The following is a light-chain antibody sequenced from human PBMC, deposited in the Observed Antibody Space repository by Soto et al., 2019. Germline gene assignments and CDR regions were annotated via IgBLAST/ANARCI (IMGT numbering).Light chain of an antibody. CDR1: GSNIGSNT. V-gene: IGLV1-44*01. CDR2: NDN. J-gene: IGLJ3*02. CDR3: AAWDDSLNGL. Sequence: QSVLTQPPSASGTPGQRVTISCSGSGSNIGSNTVNWYQHLPGTAPKLLIYNDNQRPSGVPDRFSGSKSGTSASLAISGLQSEDEADYYCAAWDDSLNGLFGGGTKLTVL.